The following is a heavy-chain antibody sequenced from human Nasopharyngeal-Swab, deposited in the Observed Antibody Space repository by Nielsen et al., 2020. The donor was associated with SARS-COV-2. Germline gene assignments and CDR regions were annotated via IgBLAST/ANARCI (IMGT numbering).Heavy chain of an antibody. CDR3: ARETAVAGDYYCDY. V-gene: IGHV3-21*01. CDR2: ISGTSTYI. J-gene: IGHJ4*02. Sequence: GESLKISCTASGFTFSTYSMNWVRQAPGKGLEWVSSISGTSTYIYYADSVKGRFTISRENAKNTLYLQMNSLRVEDTAVYYCARETAVAGDYYCDYWGQGTLVAVSS. D-gene: IGHD6-19*01. CDR1: GFTFSTYS.